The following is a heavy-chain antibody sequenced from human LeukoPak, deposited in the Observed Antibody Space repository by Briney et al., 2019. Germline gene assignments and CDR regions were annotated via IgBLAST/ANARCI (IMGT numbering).Heavy chain of an antibody. Sequence: SVKVSCKASGGTFSSYAISWVRQAPGQGLEWMGGIIPIFGTANYAQKFQGRVTITADESTSTAYMELSSPRSEDTAVYYCARLPEYCSSTSCYRAWGQGTLVTVSS. V-gene: IGHV1-69*13. CDR3: ARLPEYCSSTSCYRA. D-gene: IGHD2-2*02. CDR1: GGTFSSYA. CDR2: IIPIFGTA. J-gene: IGHJ5*02.